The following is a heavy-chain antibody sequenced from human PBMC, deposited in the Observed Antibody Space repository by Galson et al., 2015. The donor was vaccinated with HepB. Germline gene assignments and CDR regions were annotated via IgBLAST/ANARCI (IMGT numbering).Heavy chain of an antibody. V-gene: IGHV4-34*01. D-gene: IGHD3-3*01. CDR3: ARGFFGVVGAEH. J-gene: IGHJ1*01. CDR1: FTSYY. Sequence: FTSYYWSWVRQSPEKGLEWIGEINQDEGTSYNPSLNGRVVISLDTAKNQFSLRLSSVTAADTALYYCARGFFGVVGAEHWGQGTLVTVST. CDR2: INQDEGT.